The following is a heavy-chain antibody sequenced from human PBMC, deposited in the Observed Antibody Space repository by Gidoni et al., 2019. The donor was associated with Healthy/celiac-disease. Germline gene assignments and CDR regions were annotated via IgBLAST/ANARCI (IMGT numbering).Heavy chain of an antibody. Sequence: QVQLVESRGGAVQPGRSLRHSCAAPRSTFRSYGMHWVRQAPGKGLEWVAVISYDESNKYYADSVKGRFTISRDNSKNTLYLQMNSLRAEDTAVYYCAKDGYSSSWYGVDYWGQGTLVTVSS. V-gene: IGHV3-30*18. CDR2: ISYDESNK. D-gene: IGHD6-13*01. CDR1: RSTFRSYG. J-gene: IGHJ4*02. CDR3: AKDGYSSSWYGVDY.